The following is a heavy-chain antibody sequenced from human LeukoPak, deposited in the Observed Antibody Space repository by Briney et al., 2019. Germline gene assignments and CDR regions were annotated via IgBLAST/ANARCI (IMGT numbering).Heavy chain of an antibody. Sequence: SETLSLTCAVFGGSFSGYYWCWIRQAPGKGLEWIGKINHSASISYNPSLKSRATISVDTSKNQFSLKLSSVSAADTAVYYCASVPKPEASFDYWGQGTLVAVSS. CDR1: GGSFSGYY. J-gene: IGHJ4*02. CDR3: ASVPKPEASFDY. V-gene: IGHV4-34*01. CDR2: INHSASI. D-gene: IGHD2-2*01.